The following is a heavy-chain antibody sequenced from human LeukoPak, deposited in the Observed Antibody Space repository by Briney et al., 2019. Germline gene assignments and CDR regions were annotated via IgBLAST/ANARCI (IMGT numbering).Heavy chain of an antibody. CDR3: ARGYTMVRGVPMGY. Sequence: ASVKVSCKASGYTFTSYAMNWVRQPPGQGLEWMGWINTNTGNPTYAQGFTGRFVFSLDTSVSTAYLQISSLKAEDTAVYYCARGYTMVRGVPMGYWGQGTLVTVSS. D-gene: IGHD3-10*01. V-gene: IGHV7-4-1*02. CDR1: GYTFTSYA. CDR2: INTNTGNP. J-gene: IGHJ4*02.